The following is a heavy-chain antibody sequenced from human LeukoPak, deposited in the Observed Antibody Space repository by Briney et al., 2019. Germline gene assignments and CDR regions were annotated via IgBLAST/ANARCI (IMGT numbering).Heavy chain of an antibody. D-gene: IGHD5-12*01. CDR3: ARGGSGYALNWFDP. J-gene: IGHJ5*02. CDR1: GGSIGRYY. Sequence: PSETLSLTCTVSGGSIGRYYWSWIRQPPGKGLEWIGHISYSGSSNYNPSLKSRVTISVDTSKNQFSLKLSSVTAADTAVYYCARGGSGYALNWFDPWGQGTLVTVSS. CDR2: ISYSGSS. V-gene: IGHV4-59*12.